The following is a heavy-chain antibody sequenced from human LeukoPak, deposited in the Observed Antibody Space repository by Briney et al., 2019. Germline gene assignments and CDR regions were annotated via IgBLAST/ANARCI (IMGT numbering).Heavy chain of an antibody. D-gene: IGHD1-26*01. CDR1: GFTFSSYA. CDR2: IWYDGSNK. J-gene: IGHJ4*02. Sequence: GGSLRLSCAASGFTFSSYAMSWVRQAPGKGLEWVAVIWYDGSNKYYADSVKGRFTISRDNSKNTLYLQMNSLRAEDTAVYYCAKPIVGATTANYWGQGTLVTVSS. V-gene: IGHV3-33*08. CDR3: AKPIVGATTANY.